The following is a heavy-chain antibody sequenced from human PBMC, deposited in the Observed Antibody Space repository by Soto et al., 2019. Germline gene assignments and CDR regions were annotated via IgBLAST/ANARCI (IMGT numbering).Heavy chain of an antibody. Sequence: VGSLRLSCAASGFTFDNYAMSWVRQAPGKGLEWVSTISGGGGTTNYAASVKGRFTISRDNSKNTLYLQMNTLRAEDTAVYYCAKVGRYCSSTSCSSRSHFDYWGQGTLVTVSS. V-gene: IGHV3-23*01. CDR2: ISGGGGTT. CDR1: GFTFDNYA. CDR3: AKVGRYCSSTSCSSRSHFDY. J-gene: IGHJ4*02. D-gene: IGHD2-2*01.